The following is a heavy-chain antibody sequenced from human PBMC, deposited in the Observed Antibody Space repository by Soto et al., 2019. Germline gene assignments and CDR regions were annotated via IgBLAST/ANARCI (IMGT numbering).Heavy chain of an antibody. CDR1: GFTFSSYG. J-gene: IGHJ6*02. Sequence: SGGSLRLSCAASGFTFSSYGMHWVRQAPGKGLEWVAVIWYDGSNKYYADSVKGRFTISRDNSKNTLYLQMNSLRAEDTAVYYCARAELRFMVSWYYYYGMDVWGQGTTVTVSS. CDR2: IWYDGSNK. D-gene: IGHD3-3*01. V-gene: IGHV3-33*01. CDR3: ARAELRFMVSWYYYYGMDV.